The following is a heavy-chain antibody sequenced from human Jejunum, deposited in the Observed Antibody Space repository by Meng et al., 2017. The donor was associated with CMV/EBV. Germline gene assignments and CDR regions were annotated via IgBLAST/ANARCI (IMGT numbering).Heavy chain of an antibody. CDR3: AQRPDSNGFFDY. J-gene: IGHJ4*02. Sequence: SGVSMGSGGHYWAWIRQHPGKGLEWIGYIYNRGGTTSYNPSLKSRVTISVDMSMKQFSLKLNSVTAADTAVYFCAQRPDSNGFFDYWGQGILVTVSS. D-gene: IGHD3-22*01. CDR1: GVSMGSGGHY. V-gene: IGHV4-31*02. CDR2: IYNRGGTT.